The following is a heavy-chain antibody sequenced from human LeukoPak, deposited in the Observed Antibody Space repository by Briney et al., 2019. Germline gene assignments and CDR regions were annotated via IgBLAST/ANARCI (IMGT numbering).Heavy chain of an antibody. CDR2: IYYSGST. Sequence: SETLSLTCTVSGGSISSYYWSWIRQPPGKGLEWIGYIYYSGSTNYNPSLKSRVTISVDTSKNQFSLKLSSVTAADTAVYCCARGTDMTPISGYYSFVYWGQGTLVSVSS. CDR3: ARGTDMTPISGYYSFVY. D-gene: IGHD5-12*01. V-gene: IGHV4-59*08. CDR1: GGSISSYY. J-gene: IGHJ4*02.